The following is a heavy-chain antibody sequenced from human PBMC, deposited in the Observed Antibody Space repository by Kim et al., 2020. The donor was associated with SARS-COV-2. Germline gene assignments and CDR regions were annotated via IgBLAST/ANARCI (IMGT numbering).Heavy chain of an antibody. Sequence: SETLSLTCTVSGGSISSGSYYWSWIRQPAGKGLEWIGRIYTSGRTNYNPSLKSRVTISVDTSKNQFSLKLSSVTAADTAVYYCARGKYSSQENHYYYGMDVWGQWTTVTVSS. D-gene: IGHD6-6*01. CDR3: ARGKYSSQENHYYYGMDV. CDR1: GGSISSGSYY. CDR2: IYTSGRT. J-gene: IGHJ6*02. V-gene: IGHV4-61*02.